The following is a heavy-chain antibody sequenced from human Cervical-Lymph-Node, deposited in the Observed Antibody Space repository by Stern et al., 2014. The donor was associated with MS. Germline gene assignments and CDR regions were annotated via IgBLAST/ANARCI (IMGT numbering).Heavy chain of an antibody. CDR1: GYTLTELS. J-gene: IGHJ6*02. D-gene: IGHD3-3*01. CDR2: FDPEDGET. CDR3: ATDRDDFRSGYSAPTKGYGLDV. V-gene: IGHV1-24*01. Sequence: MQLVESGAEVKKPGASVKVSCKVSGYTLTELSMHWVRQAPGKGLEWMGGFDPEDGETIYAQKFQGRVTMTEDTSTDTAYMELSSLRSEDTAVYYCATDRDDFRSGYSAPTKGYGLDVWGQGTTVTV.